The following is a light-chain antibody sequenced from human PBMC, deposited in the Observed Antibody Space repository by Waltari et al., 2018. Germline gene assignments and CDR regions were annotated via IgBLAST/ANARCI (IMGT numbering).Light chain of an antibody. V-gene: IGKV4-1*01. CDR2: WAS. CDR3: QQYYGTPQFT. CDR1: PSVLYTSDNKNY. J-gene: IGKJ3*01. Sequence: DIVMTQSPDSLAVSLGERATINCKSSPSVLYTSDNKNYLAWYQQRPGQPPKLLIYWASTRVSGVPDRFSGSGSGTDFTLTISSLQAEDVAVYYCQQYYGTPQFTFGPGTRVDIK.